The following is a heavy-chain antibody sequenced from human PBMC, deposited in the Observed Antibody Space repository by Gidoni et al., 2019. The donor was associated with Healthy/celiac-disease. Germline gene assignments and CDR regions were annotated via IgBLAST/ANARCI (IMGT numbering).Heavy chain of an antibody. Sequence: EVQLVESGGGLVQPGGSLRLSCAASGSTVSRNYMSWVRQAPGKGLEWVSVIYSGGSTYYADSVKGRFTISRDNSKNTLYLQMNSLRAEDTAVYYCARDDSSGYYYEGAFDIWGQGTMVTVSS. CDR1: GSTVSRNY. J-gene: IGHJ3*02. D-gene: IGHD3-22*01. V-gene: IGHV3-66*02. CDR3: ARDDSSGYYYEGAFDI. CDR2: IYSGGST.